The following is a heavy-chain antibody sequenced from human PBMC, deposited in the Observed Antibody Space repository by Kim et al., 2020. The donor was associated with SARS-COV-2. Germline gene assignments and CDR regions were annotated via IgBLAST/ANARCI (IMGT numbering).Heavy chain of an antibody. V-gene: IGHV4-39*07. D-gene: IGHD3-9*01. J-gene: IGHJ4*02. CDR1: GGSISSSSYY. CDR3: ASETGILRYFDWFDY. CDR2: IYYSGST. Sequence: SETLSLTCTVSGGSISSSSYYWGWIRQPPGKGLEWIGSIYYSGSTYYNPSLKSRVTISVDTSKNQFSLKLSSVTAADTAVYYCASETGILRYFDWFDYWGQGTLVTVSS.